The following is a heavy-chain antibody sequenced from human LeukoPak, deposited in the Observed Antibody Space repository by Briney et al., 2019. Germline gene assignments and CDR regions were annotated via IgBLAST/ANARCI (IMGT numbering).Heavy chain of an antibody. V-gene: IGHV3-9*01. D-gene: IGHD5-18*01. CDR1: GFTFYDYA. CDR3: AKLGYSYGYRYFDY. J-gene: IGHJ4*02. CDR2: ISWNSGSI. Sequence: GGSLRLSCAASGFTFYDYAMHWVRQAPGKGLEWVSGISWNSGSIGYADSVKGRFTISRDNAKNSLYLQMNSLRAEDTALYYCAKLGYSYGYRYFDYWGQGTLVTVSS.